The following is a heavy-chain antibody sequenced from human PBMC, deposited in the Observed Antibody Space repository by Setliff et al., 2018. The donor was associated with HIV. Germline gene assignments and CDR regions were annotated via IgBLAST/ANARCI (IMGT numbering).Heavy chain of an antibody. Sequence: GGSLRLSCVASGFTFSDYEMIWVRQAPGKGLESICYISSSAGAFYYADSVKGRFTISRDNANNSLFLVMDSLRGEDTGVYYCARRGSSYNFWSGYWYYGLDVWGQGTTVTVSS. CDR1: GFTFSDYE. V-gene: IGHV3-48*03. J-gene: IGHJ6*02. CDR3: ARRGSSYNFWSGYWYYGLDV. D-gene: IGHD3-3*01. CDR2: ISSSAGAF.